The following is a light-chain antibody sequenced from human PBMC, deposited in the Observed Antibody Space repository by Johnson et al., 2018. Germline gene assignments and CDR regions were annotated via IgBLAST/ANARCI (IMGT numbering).Light chain of an antibody. CDR1: SSNIGNNY. CDR2: ENN. J-gene: IGLJ1*01. V-gene: IGLV1-51*02. CDR3: GTWDSSLSAGNV. Sequence: QSVLTQPPSVSAAPGQKVTISCSGSSSNIGNNYVSWYQQLPGTAPKLLIYENNKRPSGIPDRFSGSQSGTSATLGITGLQTGDEAEYYCGTWDSSLSAGNVFGTGTKVTVL.